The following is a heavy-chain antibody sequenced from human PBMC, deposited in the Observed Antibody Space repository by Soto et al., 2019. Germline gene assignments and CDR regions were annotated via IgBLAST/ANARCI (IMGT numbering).Heavy chain of an antibody. CDR3: ARARSTAAGLFEY. V-gene: IGHV3-53*01. CDR2: IYSGGST. D-gene: IGHD6-13*01. Sequence: EVQLVESGGGLIQPGGSLRLSCAASGFTVSSNYMTWVRQAPGKGLEWVSAIYSGGSTYYADSVKGRFTISRDNSKNTLYLQMNSLRAEDTAVYYCARARSTAAGLFEYWGLGTLVTVSS. CDR1: GFTVSSNY. J-gene: IGHJ4*02.